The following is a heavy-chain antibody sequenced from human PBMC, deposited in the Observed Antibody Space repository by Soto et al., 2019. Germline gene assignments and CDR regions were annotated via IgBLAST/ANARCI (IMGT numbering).Heavy chain of an antibody. CDR2: ISYDGSNK. Sequence: AGGSLRLSCAAPGFTFKSYSIDWVPQGPGKGLEWVAVISYDGSNKYYADSVKGRFTISRDNSKNTLYLQMNSLRAEDTAVYYCARDPEQWLPNWMAFDIWGQGTMVTVSS. D-gene: IGHD6-19*01. CDR3: ARDPEQWLPNWMAFDI. CDR1: GFTFKSYS. J-gene: IGHJ3*02. V-gene: IGHV3-30-3*01.